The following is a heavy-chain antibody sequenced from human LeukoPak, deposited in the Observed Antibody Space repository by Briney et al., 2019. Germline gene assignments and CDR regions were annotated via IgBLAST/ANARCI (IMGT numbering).Heavy chain of an antibody. CDR3: AKDNQRGGFHH. Sequence: PGGSLRLSCAASGFTFSTYYMSWVRQAPGKGLEWVANIKQDGSEKYYVDSVKGRFTISRDNSKSSLYLQMNSLRSEDSALYYCAKDNQRGGFHHWGQGSLVTVSS. J-gene: IGHJ1*01. D-gene: IGHD3-16*01. CDR1: GFTFSTYY. CDR2: IKQDGSEK. V-gene: IGHV3-7*05.